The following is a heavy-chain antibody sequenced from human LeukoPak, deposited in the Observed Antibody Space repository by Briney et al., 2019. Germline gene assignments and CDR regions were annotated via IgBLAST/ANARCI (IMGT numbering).Heavy chain of an antibody. CDR1: GFAFSSYW. CDR3: AELGITMIGGV. Sequence: GGSLRLSCAASGFAFSSYWMSWVRQAPGKGLEWVANIKQDGSEKYYVDSVKGRFTISRDNAKNSLYLQMNSLRAEDTAVYYCAELGITMIGGVWGKGTTVTISS. CDR2: IKQDGSEK. V-gene: IGHV3-7*01. D-gene: IGHD3-10*02. J-gene: IGHJ6*04.